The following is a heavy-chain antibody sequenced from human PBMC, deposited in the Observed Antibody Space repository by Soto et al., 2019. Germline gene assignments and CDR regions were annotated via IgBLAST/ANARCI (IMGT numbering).Heavy chain of an antibody. V-gene: IGHV1-18*01. CDR3: AREGEMPYYYYGLAV. CDR1: GYTFTTYG. CDR2: ISGYNGHT. D-gene: IGHD3-16*01. J-gene: IGHJ6*02. Sequence: QVQLVQSGAEVRKPGASVKVSCKASGYTFTTYGISWVRQAPGQGLEWMGWISGYNGHTNYAQKFQGRVIMTKDTSTSTVYSDLRILISDDTAVYYCAREGEMPYYYYGLAVWGQGTTVTVSS.